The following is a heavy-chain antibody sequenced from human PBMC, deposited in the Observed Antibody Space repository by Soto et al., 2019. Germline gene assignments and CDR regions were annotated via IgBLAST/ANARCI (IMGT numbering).Heavy chain of an antibody. CDR3: AKDRGGTGWPFDH. J-gene: IGHJ4*02. CDR1: GFTFGNFA. V-gene: IGHV3-23*04. Sequence: EVQLVESGGGLVQPGGSLRLSCTPSGFTFGNFAMSWVRQAPGKGLVWVSSISAGGATTYYADSVKGRVTMSRDNSKNTLSLQMISLRAEDSAVYYCAKDRGGTGWPFDHWGQGTLVTVSS. CDR2: ISAGGATT. D-gene: IGHD6-19*01.